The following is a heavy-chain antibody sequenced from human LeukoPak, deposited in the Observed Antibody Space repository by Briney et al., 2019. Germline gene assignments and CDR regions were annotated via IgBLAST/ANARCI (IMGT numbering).Heavy chain of an antibody. V-gene: IGHV4-61*08. J-gene: IGHJ4*02. CDR2: IYYSGST. D-gene: IGHD3-10*01. Sequence: SQTLSLTCTVSGGSISSGDYYWSWIRQPPGKGLEWIGYIYYSGSTNYNPSLKSRVTISVDTSKNQFSLKLSSVTAADTAVYYCASENYYGSGSYIKNWGQGTLVTVSS. CDR3: ASENYYGSGSYIKN. CDR1: GGSISSGDYY.